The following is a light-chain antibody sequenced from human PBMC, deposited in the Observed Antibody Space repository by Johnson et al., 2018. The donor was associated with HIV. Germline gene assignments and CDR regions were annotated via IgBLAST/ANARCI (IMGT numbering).Light chain of an antibody. CDR1: SSNIGSKY. CDR3: AAWDYSLSVHYG. J-gene: IGLJ1*01. CDR2: RNN. Sequence: QSVLTQPPSASGTPGQRVTISCSGSSSNIGSKYVYWYQQLPGTAPKLLIYRNNQRPSGVPDRFSGSKSGTSASLAISGLRSEDAADYYCAAWDYSLSVHYGFGTGTKVTVL. V-gene: IGLV1-47*01.